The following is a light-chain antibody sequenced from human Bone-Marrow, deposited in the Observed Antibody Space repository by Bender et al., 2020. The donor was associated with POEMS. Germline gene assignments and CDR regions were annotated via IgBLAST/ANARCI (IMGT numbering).Light chain of an antibody. CDR2: DTT. J-gene: IGLJ3*02. CDR1: KNDVGIYDL. Sequence: QSALTQPASVSGSPGESITISCAGTKNDVGIYDLVSWYQHHPGKAPKLMLYDTTKRPSGVSNRFSGSKSGNTASLTISGLQAEDEADYYCCSHAGDNTRWVFGGGTKVTVL. V-gene: IGLV2-23*01. CDR3: CSHAGDNTRWV.